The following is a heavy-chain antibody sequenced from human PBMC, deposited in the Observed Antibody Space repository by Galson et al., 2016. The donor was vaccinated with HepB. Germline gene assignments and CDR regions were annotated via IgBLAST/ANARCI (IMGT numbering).Heavy chain of an antibody. Sequence: SLRLSCAASGFTFSNSDMSWVRQAPGRGLEWVSGISGSGASTTYADSVKGRFTISRDNSKNALHLQMNSLRAEDTAMYFCARDPMRFAFDLWGQGTMVTVSS. CDR3: ARDPMRFAFDL. V-gene: IGHV3-23*01. CDR1: GFTFSNSD. CDR2: ISGSGAST. J-gene: IGHJ3*01.